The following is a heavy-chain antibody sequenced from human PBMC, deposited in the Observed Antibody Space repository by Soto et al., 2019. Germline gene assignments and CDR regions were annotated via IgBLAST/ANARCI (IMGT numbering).Heavy chain of an antibody. CDR3: ARRGFGTYYYYMDV. D-gene: IGHD3-16*01. CDR1: GFTVSSNY. J-gene: IGHJ6*03. Sequence: EVQLVESGGGLVQPGGSLRLSCAASGFTVSSNYMSWVRQAPGKGLEWVSVIYSGGSTYYADSVKGSFTISRDNSKNTLYLQMNSLRAEDTAVYYCARRGFGTYYYYMDVWGKGTTVTVSS. CDR2: IYSGGST. V-gene: IGHV3-66*04.